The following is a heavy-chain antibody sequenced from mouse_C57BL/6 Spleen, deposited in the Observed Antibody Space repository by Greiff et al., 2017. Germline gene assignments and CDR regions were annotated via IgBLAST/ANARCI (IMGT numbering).Heavy chain of an antibody. CDR1: GYAFTNYL. CDR3: ARYSNYGYYFDY. V-gene: IGHV1-54*01. J-gene: IGHJ2*01. CDR2: INPGSGGT. D-gene: IGHD2-5*01. Sequence: QVQLQQSGAELVRPGTSVKVSCKASGYAFTNYLIEWVKQRPGQGLEWIGVINPGSGGTNYNEKFKGTATLTADKSSSTAYMQLSSLTSEDSAVYFCARYSNYGYYFDYWGQGTTLTVSS.